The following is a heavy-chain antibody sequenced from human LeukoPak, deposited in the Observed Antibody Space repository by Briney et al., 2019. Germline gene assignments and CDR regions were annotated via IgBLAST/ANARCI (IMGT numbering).Heavy chain of an antibody. V-gene: IGHV1-18*01. CDR3: AEGYYDSSGYYYEGAY. J-gene: IGHJ4*02. CDR1: GYTFTSYG. D-gene: IGHD3-22*01. CDR2: ISAYNGNT. Sequence: ASVKVSCKASGYTFTSYGISWVRQAPGQGLEWMGWISAYNGNTNYAQKLQGRVTMTTDTSTSTAYMELRSLRSDDTAVYYCAEGYYDSSGYYYEGAYWGQGTLVTVSS.